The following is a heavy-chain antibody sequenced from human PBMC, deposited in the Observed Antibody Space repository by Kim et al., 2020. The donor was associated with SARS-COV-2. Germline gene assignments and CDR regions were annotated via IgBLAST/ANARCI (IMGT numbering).Heavy chain of an antibody. V-gene: IGHV3-21*01. Sequence: FADTLKGRLTISRDNAKNSLYLEMNSLRDDGTGVYYCARDNDDGYNMGFDLWGQGTQVTVSS. CDR3: ARDNDDGYNMGFDL. D-gene: IGHD2-21*02. J-gene: IGHJ4*02.